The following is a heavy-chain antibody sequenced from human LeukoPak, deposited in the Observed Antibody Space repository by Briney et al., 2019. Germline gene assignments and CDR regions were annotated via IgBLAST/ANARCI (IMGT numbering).Heavy chain of an antibody. V-gene: IGHV3-9*01. CDR3: ARNFDY. CDR2: ISWNSGSI. Sequence: GGSLRLSCAASGFTFDDYAMHWVRQAPGKGLEWVSGISWNSGSIGYADSVKGRFTISRDNAKNSLYLQMNSLRAEDTAVYYCARNFDYWGQGTLVTVSS. CDR1: GFTFDDYA. J-gene: IGHJ4*02.